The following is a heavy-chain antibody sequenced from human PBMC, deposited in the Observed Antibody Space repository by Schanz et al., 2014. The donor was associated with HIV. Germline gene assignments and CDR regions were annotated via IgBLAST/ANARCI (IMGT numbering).Heavy chain of an antibody. J-gene: IGHJ6*02. CDR3: AKCPTMVRGTGMDV. CDR1: GFTFDAYT. Sequence: VQLLESGGGLVKPGGSLRLSCVVSGFTFDAYTMNWVRQAPGKGLEWVAVISYDGSNKYYVDSVKGRFTISRDDSKNTLYLQMNRLRAEDTAVYYCAKCPTMVRGTGMDVWGQGTTVTVSS. V-gene: IGHV3-30*18. D-gene: IGHD3-10*01. CDR2: ISYDGSNK.